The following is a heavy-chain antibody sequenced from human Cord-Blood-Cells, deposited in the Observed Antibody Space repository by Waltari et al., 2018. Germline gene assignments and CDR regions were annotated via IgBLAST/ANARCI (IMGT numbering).Heavy chain of an antibody. V-gene: IGHV4-39*01. CDR3: ARHTGGYDFWSGYYAFDI. J-gene: IGHJ3*02. CDR2: IYYSGST. Sequence: QLQLQESGPGLVKPSETLSLTCTVSGGSISSSSDYWGWTRQPPGKGLEWIGSIYYSGSTYYNPSLKSRVTISVDTSKNQFSLKLSSVTAADTAVYYCARHTGGYDFWSGYYAFDIWGQGTMVTVSS. D-gene: IGHD3-3*01. CDR1: GGSISSSSDY.